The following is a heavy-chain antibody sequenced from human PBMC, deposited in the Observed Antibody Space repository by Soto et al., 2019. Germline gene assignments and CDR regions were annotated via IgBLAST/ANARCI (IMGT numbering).Heavy chain of an antibody. CDR1: GYTFTSYA. Sequence: VASVKVSCKASGYTFTSYAMNWVRQAPGQGLEWMGWINTNTGNPTYAQGFTGRFVFSLDTSVSTAYLQICSLKAEDTAVYYCARAREYYDFWSGYPDYYYYGMDVWGQGTTVTVSS. D-gene: IGHD3-3*01. J-gene: IGHJ6*02. CDR3: ARAREYYDFWSGYPDYYYYGMDV. CDR2: INTNTGNP. V-gene: IGHV7-4-1*01.